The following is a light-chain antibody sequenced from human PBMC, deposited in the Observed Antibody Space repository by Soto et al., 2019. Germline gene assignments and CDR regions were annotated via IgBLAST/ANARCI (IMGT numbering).Light chain of an antibody. CDR1: GSDVGGYNY. J-gene: IGLJ2*01. V-gene: IGLV2-8*01. Sequence: QSVLTQPSSASGSPGQSVTISCTGTGSDVGGYNYVSWYQQHPGKAPKLVIFDVSRRPSGVPDRFSGSKSGNTASLTVSGLQAEDEADYYCGSFAASNNLLFGRGTKLTVL. CDR2: DVS. CDR3: GSFAASNNLL.